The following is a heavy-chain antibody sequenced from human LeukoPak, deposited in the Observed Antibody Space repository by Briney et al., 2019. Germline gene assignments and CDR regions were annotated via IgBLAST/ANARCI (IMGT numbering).Heavy chain of an antibody. CDR3: ARVSVVSGWYGAFDY. CDR1: GFIFSSYS. J-gene: IGHJ4*02. Sequence: QPGGSLRLSCAASGFIFSSYSMIWVRQAPGKGLEWVSYISSSSTTIYYADSVKGRFTISRDNAKTSLYLQMNGLRAEDTAVYYCARVSVVSGWYGAFDYWGQGTLVTVSS. V-gene: IGHV3-48*01. D-gene: IGHD6-19*01. CDR2: ISSSSTTI.